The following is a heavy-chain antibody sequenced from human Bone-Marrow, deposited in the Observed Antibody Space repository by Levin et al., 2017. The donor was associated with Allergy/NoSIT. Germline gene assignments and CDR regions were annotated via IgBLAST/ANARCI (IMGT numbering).Heavy chain of an antibody. CDR2: TYNDGNT. CDR3: ARDKEPVVATARFDC. Sequence: AGGSLRLSCAASGFTVSDNHMTWVRQAPGKGLEWVSLTYNDGNTDYADSVKGRFTISRDNSKNTLYLQMNSLGAEDTAVYYCARDKEPVVATARFDCWGQGTLVTVSA. D-gene: IGHD5-12*01. J-gene: IGHJ4*02. CDR1: GFTVSDNH. V-gene: IGHV3-66*02.